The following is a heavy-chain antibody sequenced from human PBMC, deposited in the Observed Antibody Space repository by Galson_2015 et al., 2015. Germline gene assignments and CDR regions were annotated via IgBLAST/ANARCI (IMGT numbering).Heavy chain of an antibody. Sequence: SVKVSCKASGYTFTSYGISWVRQAPGQGLEWMGWISAYNGNTNYAQKLQGRVTMTTDTSTSTAYMELRSLRSDDTAVYYCAADICSSTSCYRDYYYYMDVWGKGTTVTVSS. CDR1: GYTFTSYG. J-gene: IGHJ6*03. CDR3: AADICSSTSCYRDYYYYMDV. CDR2: ISAYNGNT. D-gene: IGHD2-2*01. V-gene: IGHV1-18*04.